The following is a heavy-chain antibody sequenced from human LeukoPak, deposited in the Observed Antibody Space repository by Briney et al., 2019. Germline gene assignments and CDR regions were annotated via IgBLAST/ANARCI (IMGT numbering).Heavy chain of an antibody. CDR3: ARGYCSSTSCYYYYYMDV. CDR1: GGTFSSYA. J-gene: IGHJ6*03. CDR2: IIPIFGTA. V-gene: IGHV1-69*05. Sequence: GSSVKVSCKASGGTFSSYAISWVRQAPGQGLEWMGGIIPIFGTANYAQKFQGRVTITMDESTSTAYMELSSLRSEDTAVYYCARGYCSSTSCYYYYYMDVWGKGTTVTVSS. D-gene: IGHD2-2*01.